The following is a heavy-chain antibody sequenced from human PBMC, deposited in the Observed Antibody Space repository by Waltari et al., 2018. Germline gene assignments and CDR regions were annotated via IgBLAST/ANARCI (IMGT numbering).Heavy chain of an antibody. CDR1: DSNFSKYG. J-gene: IGHJ4*02. CDR3: AKEKWLTGPCDD. CDR2: IWNDGSIK. Sequence: QVQLVQSGGGVVQPGRSLRLCCTASDSNFSKYGMHWVRQAPGKGLEWVALIWNDGSIKNYADSVTGRFTISRDNSKNTLFLQMNSLRVEDTAVYFCAKEKWLTGPCDDWGQGALVTVSS. D-gene: IGHD5-12*01. V-gene: IGHV3-33*06.